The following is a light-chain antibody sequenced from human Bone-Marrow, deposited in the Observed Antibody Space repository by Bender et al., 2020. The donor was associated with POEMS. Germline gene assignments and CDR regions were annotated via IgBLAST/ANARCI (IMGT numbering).Light chain of an antibody. CDR1: KLGNKY. V-gene: IGLV3-1*01. CDR2: QNN. J-gene: IGLJ2*01. Sequence: SYEMTQPPSVAVSPGQTASITCSGDKLGNKYATWYQQKPGQSPVLVIYQNNKRPPGFPARFSGSNSGNTATLTISGLQAEDEADYYCSSYAGTTTRVLFGGGTKVTVL. CDR3: SSYAGTTTRVL.